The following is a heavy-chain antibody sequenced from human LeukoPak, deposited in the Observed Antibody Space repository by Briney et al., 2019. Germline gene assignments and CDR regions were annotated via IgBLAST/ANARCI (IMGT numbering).Heavy chain of an antibody. V-gene: IGHV4-59*01. CDR2: LYYSGIT. CDR1: GGSISTYY. J-gene: IGHJ4*02. Sequence: SETLSLTCTVSGGSISTYYWSWIRQPPGKGLEWIGYLYYSGITNYNPSLKSRVTISVDTSKNQFSLKLSSVTAADTAVYYCARHVWLQPFDYWGQGTLVTVSS. CDR3: ARHVWLQPFDY. D-gene: IGHD3-9*01.